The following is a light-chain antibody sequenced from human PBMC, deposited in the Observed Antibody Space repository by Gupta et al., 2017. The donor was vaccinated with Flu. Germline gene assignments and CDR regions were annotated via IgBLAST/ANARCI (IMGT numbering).Light chain of an antibody. CDR1: HSNIGNNY. V-gene: IGLV1-51*02. J-gene: IGLJ3*02. CDR3: GPGDDARSVFV. CDR2: EDV. Sequence: QSVLTQTPSLSAAPGQRVSISCSGSHSNIGNNYVAWFQQIPGTAPKVVIYEDVRRYGGLDERFPGSKSGPSATLDIPGLQTEYEAVYYCGPGDDARSVFVFGGGTKLTVL.